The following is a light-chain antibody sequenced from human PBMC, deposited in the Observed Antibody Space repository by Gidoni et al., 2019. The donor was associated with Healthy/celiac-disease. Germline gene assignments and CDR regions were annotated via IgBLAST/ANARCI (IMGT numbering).Light chain of an antibody. J-gene: IGLJ2*01. CDR2: DVS. CDR1: SSDVGVYNY. Sequence: QSALTQPASVSGSPGQSITISCTGTSSDVGVYNYVSWYQQHPGKAPKLMIYDVSNRHSGVSNRFSGSKAGNTASRTISGLKAEDEADYYCSSYTSSSTVVFGGGTKLTVL. CDR3: SSYTSSSTVV. V-gene: IGLV2-14*01.